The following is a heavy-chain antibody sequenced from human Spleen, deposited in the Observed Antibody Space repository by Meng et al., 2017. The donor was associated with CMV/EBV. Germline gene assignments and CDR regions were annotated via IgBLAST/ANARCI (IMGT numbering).Heavy chain of an antibody. CDR2: ISATGDNT. CDR1: FASYA. V-gene: IGHV3-23*01. D-gene: IGHD3-10*01. J-gene: IGHJ2*01. CDR3: AKGGDFGSGGLRLGYFDL. Sequence: FASYAMSWVRQAPGKGLEWVSGISATGDNTFYADSVKGRFTISRDNSKNTLYLQMNSLRAEDTALYYCAKGGDFGSGGLRLGYFDLWGRGTLVTVSS.